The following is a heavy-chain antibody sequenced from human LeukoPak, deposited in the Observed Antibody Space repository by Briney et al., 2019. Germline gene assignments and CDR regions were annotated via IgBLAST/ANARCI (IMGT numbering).Heavy chain of an antibody. CDR3: ASLDSSGYYSVRY. J-gene: IGHJ4*02. V-gene: IGHV3-30-3*01. CDR1: GFTFSSYA. CDR2: ISYDGSNK. Sequence: GGSLRLSCAASGFTFSSYAMHWVRQAPGKGLEWVAVISYDGSNKYYADSVKGRFTISRDNSKNMLYLQMNSLRAEDTAVYYCASLDSSGYYSVRYWGQGTLVTVSS. D-gene: IGHD3-22*01.